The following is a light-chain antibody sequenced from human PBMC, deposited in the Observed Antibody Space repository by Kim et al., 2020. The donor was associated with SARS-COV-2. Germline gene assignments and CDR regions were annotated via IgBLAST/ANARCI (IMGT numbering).Light chain of an antibody. CDR2: EVT. CDR1: SSDIGSYNL. V-gene: IGLV2-23*02. J-gene: IGLJ1*01. CDR3: CSYAGGATYV. Sequence: QSSTISCAGTSSDIGSYNLVSWYQQHPGKVPKVLIYEVTNRPSGVSNRFSGSKSGNTASLTISGLQADDEADYYCCSYAGGATYVFGTGTKGTVL.